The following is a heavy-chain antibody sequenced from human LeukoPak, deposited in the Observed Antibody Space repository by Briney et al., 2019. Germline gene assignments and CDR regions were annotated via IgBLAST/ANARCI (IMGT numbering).Heavy chain of an antibody. CDR3: ARDHHGTGSYFEY. J-gene: IGHJ4*02. CDR1: GFTFSSYG. Sequence: PGGSLRLSCAASGFTFSSYGIHWVRQAPGKGLEWVAFIRHGGSNKYFLDSVRGRFTISRDNSKNTPFLQMNSLRVDDTAVYYCARDHHGTGSYFEYWGQGILVTVSS. D-gene: IGHD3-10*01. CDR2: IRHGGSNK. V-gene: IGHV3-30*02.